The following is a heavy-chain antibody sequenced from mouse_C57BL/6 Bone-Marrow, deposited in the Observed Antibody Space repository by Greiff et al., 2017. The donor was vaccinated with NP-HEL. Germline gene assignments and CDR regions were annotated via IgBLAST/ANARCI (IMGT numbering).Heavy chain of an antibody. CDR1: GFSLSTFGMG. Sequence: QVTLKESGPGILQPSPTLSLTCSFSGFSLSTFGMGVGWLRQPSGKGLVWLAHIWWDDDKYYNPALKSRLTISKDTSTNQVFLKSANVDTADTATYSCARIEGYSTPVDYWGQGTTLTVSS. CDR2: IWWDDDK. CDR3: ARIEGYSTPVDY. J-gene: IGHJ2*01. V-gene: IGHV8-8*01. D-gene: IGHD2-5*01.